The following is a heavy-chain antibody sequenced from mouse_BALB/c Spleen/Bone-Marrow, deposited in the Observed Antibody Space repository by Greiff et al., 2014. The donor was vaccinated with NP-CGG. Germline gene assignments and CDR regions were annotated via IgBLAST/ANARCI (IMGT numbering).Heavy chain of an antibody. V-gene: IGHV1-5*01. D-gene: IGHD4-1*01. J-gene: IGHJ3*01. CDR2: IYPGNNDA. CDR1: GYTFTNYW. Sequence: VHVKQSGTVLARPGASLRMSCKASGYTFTNYWINWIKQRPGQGLEWIGAIYPGNNDAKYTQKFKAKAKLPAVTSNSTANMELSSLSEEDSAVYYCAGNWDWVFAYWGQGTLDTVSA. CDR3: AGNWDWVFAY.